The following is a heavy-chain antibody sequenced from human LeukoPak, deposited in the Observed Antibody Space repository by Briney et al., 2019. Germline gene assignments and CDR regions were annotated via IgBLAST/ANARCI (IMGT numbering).Heavy chain of an antibody. V-gene: IGHV4-34*01. CDR1: GGSISSYY. CDR3: ASLAAAGRLGFQH. J-gene: IGHJ1*01. D-gene: IGHD6-13*01. CDR2: INHSGST. Sequence: PSETLSLTCTVSGGSISSYYWSWIRQPPGKGLEWIGEINHSGSTNYNPSLKSRVTISVDTSKNQFSLKLSSVTAADTAVYYCASLAAAGRLGFQHWGQGTLVTVSS.